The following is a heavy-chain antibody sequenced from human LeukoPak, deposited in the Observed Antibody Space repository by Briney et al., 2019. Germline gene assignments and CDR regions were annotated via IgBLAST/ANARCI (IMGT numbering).Heavy chain of an antibody. V-gene: IGHV4-4*07. J-gene: IGHJ5*02. Sequence: SETLSLSCTVSGGSISSYYWSWIRQPAGKGLEWIGRIYTSGSTNYNPSLKSRVTMSVDTSKNQFSLKLSSVTAADTAVYYCARDRRMVRGVISTGGWFDPWGQGTLVTVSS. D-gene: IGHD3-10*01. CDR1: GGSISSYY. CDR3: ARDRRMVRGVISTGGWFDP. CDR2: IYTSGST.